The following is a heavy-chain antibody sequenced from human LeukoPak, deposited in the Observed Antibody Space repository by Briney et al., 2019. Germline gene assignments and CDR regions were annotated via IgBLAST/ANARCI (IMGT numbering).Heavy chain of an antibody. D-gene: IGHD4-17*01. CDR2: ISYDGSNT. Sequence: GGSLRLSCAASGFTFSNCAMHWVRQAPGKGLEWVALISYDGSNTFYADSVKGRFTISRDISKNTLYLQMNRLRAEDTAVFYCARGTPLYGDSLNDPFDIWGQGTMVTVSS. J-gene: IGHJ3*02. CDR1: GFTFSNCA. CDR3: ARGTPLYGDSLNDPFDI. V-gene: IGHV3-30-3*01.